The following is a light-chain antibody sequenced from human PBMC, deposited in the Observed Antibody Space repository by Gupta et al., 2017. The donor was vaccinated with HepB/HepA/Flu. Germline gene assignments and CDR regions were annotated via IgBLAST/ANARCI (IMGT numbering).Light chain of an antibody. CDR3: RQALQTPQT. J-gene: IGKJ4*01. CDR1: QSLLHSNGYNY. CDR2: LGS. Sequence: DIVMTQSTLSLPVTPGEPASISCRSSQSLLHSNGYNYLDWYLQKPGQSPQLLIYLGSNRASGVPDRFSGSGSGTDFTLKISRVEAEDVGVYYCRQALQTPQTFGGGTKVEIK. V-gene: IGKV2-28*01.